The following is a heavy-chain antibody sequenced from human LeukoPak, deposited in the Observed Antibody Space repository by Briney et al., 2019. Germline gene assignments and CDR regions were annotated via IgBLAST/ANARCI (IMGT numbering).Heavy chain of an antibody. CDR2: IWYDGSDK. D-gene: IGHD1-26*01. Sequence: GGSLRLSCAASGFTFSSYGMNWVRQAPGKGLEWVAVIWYDGSDKYYADSVKGRFTISRDNSKNTLYLQMNSLRAEDTAVYYCARERKSGSFWFGPWGQGTLVTVSS. CDR3: ARERKSGSFWFGP. V-gene: IGHV3-33*08. CDR1: GFTFSSYG. J-gene: IGHJ5*02.